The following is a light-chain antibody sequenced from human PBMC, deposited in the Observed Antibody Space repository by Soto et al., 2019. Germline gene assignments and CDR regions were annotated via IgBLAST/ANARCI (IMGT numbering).Light chain of an antibody. V-gene: IGKV1-12*01. J-gene: IGKJ4*01. CDR2: STS. Sequence: DIQMTQSPSSVSASVGDRVTITCRASQDISGWLAWYQQKPGKAPKVLIYSTSNLKSGVTSRFSGSRSETDFTLNISSLQPEDFATYYCKQSKSFPLTFGGGTKVELK. CDR1: QDISGW. CDR3: KQSKSFPLT.